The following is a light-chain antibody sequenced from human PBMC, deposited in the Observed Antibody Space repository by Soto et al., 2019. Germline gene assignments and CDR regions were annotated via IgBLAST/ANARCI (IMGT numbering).Light chain of an antibody. Sequence: DIQMTQSPSTLSASVGDRVTITCRASQRISRWLHWNQQGPGKAPKVLIYEATSLETGVPSRFSGSGSGTEFTLTISSLHPDDFATYYCQQYNSFPWTFGQGTKVEIK. CDR2: EAT. CDR1: QRISRW. CDR3: QQYNSFPWT. J-gene: IGKJ1*01. V-gene: IGKV1-5*03.